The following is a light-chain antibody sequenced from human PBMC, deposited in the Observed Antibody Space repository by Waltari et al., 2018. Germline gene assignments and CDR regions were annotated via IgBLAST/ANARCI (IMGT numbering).Light chain of an antibody. CDR2: DAS. CDR3: QQRRNWPLT. Sequence: EIVLTQSPAVLSFSPGERATLSCRASQSVGTYLAWYQQRPGQSPILLIYDASYRTTGIPARFSGSGSETDFTLTISSLQPADFAVYYCQQRRNWPLTFGGGT. V-gene: IGKV3-11*01. CDR1: QSVGTY. J-gene: IGKJ4*01.